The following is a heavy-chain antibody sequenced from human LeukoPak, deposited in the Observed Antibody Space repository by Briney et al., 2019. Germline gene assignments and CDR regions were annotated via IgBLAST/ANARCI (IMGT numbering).Heavy chain of an antibody. Sequence: SETLSLTCTVSGGSISSYYWSWIRQPPGKGLEWIGYIYYSGSTNYNPSLKSRVTISVDTSKSQFSLKLSSVTAADTAVYYCAREVGANDAFDIWGQGTMVTVSS. V-gene: IGHV4-59*01. CDR3: AREVGANDAFDI. D-gene: IGHD1-26*01. CDR2: IYYSGST. CDR1: GGSISSYY. J-gene: IGHJ3*02.